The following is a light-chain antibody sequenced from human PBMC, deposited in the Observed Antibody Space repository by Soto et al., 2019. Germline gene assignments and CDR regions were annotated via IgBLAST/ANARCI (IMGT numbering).Light chain of an antibody. CDR2: EVS. Sequence: QSALTQPASVSGSPGQSITISCTGTSSDVGGYNYVSWYQQQSGKAPKLMIHEVSNRPSGVSNRFSGSKPGNTASLTISGLQAEDEADYYCSSYTSSRAYVFGIGTKVTVL. J-gene: IGLJ1*01. CDR1: SSDVGGYNY. CDR3: SSYTSSRAYV. V-gene: IGLV2-14*01.